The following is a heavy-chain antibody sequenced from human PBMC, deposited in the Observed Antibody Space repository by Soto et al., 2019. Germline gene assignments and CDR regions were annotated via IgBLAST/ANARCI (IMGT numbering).Heavy chain of an antibody. CDR1: GFTFISYW. Sequence: SGGSLRLSCAAPGFTFISYWMSWVRQAPGKGLEWVANIKQDGSEKYYVDSVKGRFTISRDNAKNSLYLQMNSLRAEDTAVYYCARDCKGTFDYWGQGTLVTVSS. CDR3: ARDCKGTFDY. V-gene: IGHV3-7*01. J-gene: IGHJ4*02. CDR2: IKQDGSEK.